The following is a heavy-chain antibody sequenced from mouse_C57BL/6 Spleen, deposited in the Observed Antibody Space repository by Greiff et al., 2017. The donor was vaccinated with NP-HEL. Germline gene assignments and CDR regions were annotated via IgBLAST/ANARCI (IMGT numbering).Heavy chain of an antibody. CDR1: GFTFSSYA. V-gene: IGHV5-4*01. CDR2: ISDGGSYT. Sequence: EVHLVESGGGLVKPGGSLKLSCAASGFTFSSYAMSWVRQTPEKRLEWVATISDGGSYTYYPDNVKGRFTISRDNAKNNLYLQMSHLKSEDTAMYYCAREGTHYYGSSSFDYWGQGTTLTVSS. D-gene: IGHD1-1*01. CDR3: AREGTHYYGSSSFDY. J-gene: IGHJ2*01.